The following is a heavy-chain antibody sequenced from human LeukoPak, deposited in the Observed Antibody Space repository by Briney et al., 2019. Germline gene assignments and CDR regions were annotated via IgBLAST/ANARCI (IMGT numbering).Heavy chain of an antibody. J-gene: IGHJ4*02. CDR1: GFTFSSYA. V-gene: IGHV3-23*01. CDR3: ARDKVTY. CDR2: ISGSGGST. Sequence: GGSLRLSCAASGFTFSSYAMSWVRQAPGKGLEWVSAISGSGGSTYYADSVKGRFTISRDNAQNSLYLQMNSLKVEDTALYYCARDKVTYWGPGTLVTVSS.